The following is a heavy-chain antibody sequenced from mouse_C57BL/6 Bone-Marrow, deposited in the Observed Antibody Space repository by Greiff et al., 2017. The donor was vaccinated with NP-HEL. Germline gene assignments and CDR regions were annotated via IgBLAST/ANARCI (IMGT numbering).Heavy chain of an antibody. CDR3: ARPQLGPFAY. V-gene: IGHV5-6*01. J-gene: IGHJ3*01. CDR2: ISSGGSYT. CDR1: GFTFSSYG. Sequence: EVKLVESGGDLVKPGGSLKLSCAASGFTFSSYGMSWVRQTPDKRLEWVATISSGGSYTYYPDSVKGRFTISRDNAKNTLYLQMSSLKSEDTAMYYCARPQLGPFAYWGQGTLVTVSA. D-gene: IGHD4-1*02.